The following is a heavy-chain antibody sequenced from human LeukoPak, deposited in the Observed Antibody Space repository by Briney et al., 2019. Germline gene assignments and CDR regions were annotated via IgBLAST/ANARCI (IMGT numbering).Heavy chain of an antibody. CDR3: ARDQLGGLRAFDWLMGGNDY. CDR1: DYFSSSYS. V-gene: IGHV3-48*02. Sequence: GGCLRLSREASDYFSSSYSLNWVRPAPGKGLEWLSHLSSSSSTIYYTHSLKGRFTISRDNAKKSLYLEMNSLRDEDTALYYSARDQLGGLRAFDWLMGGNDYWGQGAVVTVSS. D-gene: IGHD3-9*01. J-gene: IGHJ4*02. CDR2: LSSSSSTI.